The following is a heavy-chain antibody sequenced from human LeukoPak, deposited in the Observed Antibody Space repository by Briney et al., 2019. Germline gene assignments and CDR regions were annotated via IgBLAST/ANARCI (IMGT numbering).Heavy chain of an antibody. J-gene: IGHJ3*02. CDR1: GGSISSYY. Sequence: PSETLSLTCTVSGGSISSYYWSWIRQPPGKGLEWIGYIYYSGSTNYNPSLKSRVTISVDTSKNQFSLKLSSVTAADTAVYYCARYPSGGWLDAFDIWGQGTMVTVSS. CDR3: ARYPSGGWLDAFDI. CDR2: IYYSGST. D-gene: IGHD4-23*01. V-gene: IGHV4-59*01.